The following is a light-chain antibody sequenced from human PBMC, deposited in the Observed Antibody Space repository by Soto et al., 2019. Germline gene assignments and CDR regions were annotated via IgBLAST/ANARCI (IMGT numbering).Light chain of an antibody. CDR2: KSS. V-gene: IGKV1-5*03. J-gene: IGKJ2*01. CDR1: QNVNTW. CDR3: QQYYRSSLDT. Sequence: DIQMTQSPSTVSASVGDRVTITCRASQNVNTWLAWYQQKPGKAPKLLIYKSSTLESEAPSRFSGSGSGTEFTLTISSLQPDDFATYYCQQYYRSSLDTFGQGTKLEIK.